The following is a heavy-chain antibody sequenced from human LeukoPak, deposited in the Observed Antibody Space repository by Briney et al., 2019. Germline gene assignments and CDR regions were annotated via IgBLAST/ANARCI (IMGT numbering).Heavy chain of an antibody. CDR2: ISYDGSNK. J-gene: IGHJ6*03. Sequence: GRSLRHSCAVSGFTFSNYGMHWVRQAPGKGLEWVAVISYDGSNKYYADSVKGRFTISRDNSKNTLYLQMNSLRAEDTAVYYCARDPYSGSYGDYYYYYMDVWGKGTTVTISS. V-gene: IGHV3-30*03. D-gene: IGHD1-26*01. CDR3: ARDPYSGSYGDYYYYYMDV. CDR1: GFTFSNYG.